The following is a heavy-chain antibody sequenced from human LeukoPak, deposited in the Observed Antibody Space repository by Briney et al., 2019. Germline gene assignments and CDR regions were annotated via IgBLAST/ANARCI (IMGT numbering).Heavy chain of an antibody. CDR3: AKYSGTYRDY. CDR2: ISSSSTYI. CDR1: GFTFGSSN. D-gene: IGHD1-26*01. J-gene: IGHJ4*02. Sequence: GGSLRLSCAASGFTFGSSNMNWVRQAPGRGLERVSSISSSSTYIFYADSVKGRFTISRDNAKNSLFLQMNSLRAEDTAVYYCAKYSGTYRDYWGQGTLVTVSS. V-gene: IGHV3-21*01.